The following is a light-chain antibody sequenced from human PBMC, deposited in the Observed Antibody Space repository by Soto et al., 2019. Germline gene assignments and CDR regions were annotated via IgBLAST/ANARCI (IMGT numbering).Light chain of an antibody. V-gene: IGKV3-20*01. CDR3: QQYGGSPQA. CDR2: GAS. J-gene: IGKJ2*01. Sequence: EIVLTQSPGTLSLSPGERATLSCRASQSVTRNYLAWYQQKPGQAPRILIYGASSRATGIPDRFSGSGSGTDFTLTITRLEPEDFAVYHCQQYGGSPQAFGQGTKLEIK. CDR1: QSVTRNY.